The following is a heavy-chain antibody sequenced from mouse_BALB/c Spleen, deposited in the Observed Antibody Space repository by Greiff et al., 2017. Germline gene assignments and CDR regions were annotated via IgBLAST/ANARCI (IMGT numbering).Heavy chain of an antibody. Sequence: EVQLQESGGGLVKPGGSLKLSCAASGFTFSSYAMSWVRQTPEKRLEWVASISSGGSTYYPDSVKGRFTISRDNARNILYLQMSSLRSEDTAMYYCAREGFITTAKGNYWGQGTTLTVSS. CDR1: GFTFSSYA. D-gene: IGHD1-2*01. V-gene: IGHV5-6-5*01. CDR2: ISSGGST. J-gene: IGHJ2*01. CDR3: AREGFITTAKGNY.